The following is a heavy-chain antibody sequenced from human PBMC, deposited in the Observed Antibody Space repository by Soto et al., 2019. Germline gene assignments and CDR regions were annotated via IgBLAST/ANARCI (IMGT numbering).Heavy chain of an antibody. V-gene: IGHV3-72*01. J-gene: IGHJ4*02. D-gene: IGHD2-8*01. CDR3: SRYMLTTSVRYYDY. CDR1: GFTFSDYY. Sequence: PWVSLRLSCAASGFTFSDYYMDWIRQAPGKGLEWVGRVRKKTNSYTTEYAASVKGRFTISRDDSENSLYLQMNNLKTEDTAVYYCSRYMLTTSVRYYDYWGKGTLVTVSS. CDR2: VRKKTNSYTT.